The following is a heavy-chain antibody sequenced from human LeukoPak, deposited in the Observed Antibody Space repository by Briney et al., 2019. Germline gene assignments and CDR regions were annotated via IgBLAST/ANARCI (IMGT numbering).Heavy chain of an antibody. CDR2: SSSGSSYI. CDR1: GFTFSSYS. J-gene: IGHJ6*03. CDR3: ARDPYSGSYGPYYYYFMDV. Sequence: GGSLRLFCAASGFTFSSYSMNWVRQAPGKGLEWVSSSSSGSSYIYYADSMKGRFTISRDNAKNSLYLQMNSLRAEDTAVYFCARDPYSGSYGPYYYYFMDVWGKGTTVTISS. D-gene: IGHD1-26*01. V-gene: IGHV3-21*01.